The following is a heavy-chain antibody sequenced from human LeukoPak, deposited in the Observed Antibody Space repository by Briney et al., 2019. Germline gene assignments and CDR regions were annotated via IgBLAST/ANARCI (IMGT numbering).Heavy chain of an antibody. D-gene: IGHD3-10*01. CDR3: ARLSGVWFGASFDY. Sequence: SETLSLTCTVSGGSISSGDYYWSWIRQPPGKGLEWIGYIYYSGSTYYNPSLKSRVTISVDTSKNQFSLKLSSVTAADTAVYYSARLSGVWFGASFDYWGQGTLVTVSS. V-gene: IGHV4-30-4*08. CDR1: GGSISSGDYY. J-gene: IGHJ4*02. CDR2: IYYSGST.